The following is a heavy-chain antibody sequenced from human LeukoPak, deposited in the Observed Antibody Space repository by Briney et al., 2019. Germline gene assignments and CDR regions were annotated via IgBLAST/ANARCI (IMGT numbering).Heavy chain of an antibody. CDR2: ISSSSSTI. CDR1: GFTFSSYS. V-gene: IGHV3-48*01. CDR3: AGGGSYYPTYFDY. D-gene: IGHD1-26*01. J-gene: IGHJ4*02. Sequence: GGPLRLSCAASGFTFSSYSMNWVRQAPGKGLEWVSYISSSSSTIYYADSVKGRFTISRDNAKNSLYPQMNSLRAEDTAVYYCAGGGSYYPTYFDYWGQGTLVTVSS.